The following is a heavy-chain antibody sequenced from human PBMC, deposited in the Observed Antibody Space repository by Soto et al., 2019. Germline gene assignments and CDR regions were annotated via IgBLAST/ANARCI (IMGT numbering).Heavy chain of an antibody. CDR2: INHSGST. Sequence: QVQLQQWGAGLLKPSETLSLTCAVYGGSFSGYYWSWIRQPPGKGLEWIGEINHSGSTNYNPSLKSRVTISVDTSKNQCSLKLSSVTAADTAVYYCARNGSYYDFWSGYYFGGGMDVW. J-gene: IGHJ6*01. CDR3: ARNGSYYDFWSGYYFGGGMDV. V-gene: IGHV4-34*01. D-gene: IGHD3-3*01. CDR1: GGSFSGYY.